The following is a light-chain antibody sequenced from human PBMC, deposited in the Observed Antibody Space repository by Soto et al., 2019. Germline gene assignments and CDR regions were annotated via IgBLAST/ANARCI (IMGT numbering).Light chain of an antibody. CDR2: SDD. J-gene: IGLJ1*01. CDR3: GAWDDSNTLV. Sequence: QSVLTQPPSASATPGQRVIISCSGSSSNIGKNAVKWYQQFPGTAPKLLIHSDDQRPSGVPDRFSGSKSGTSASLTISGLQSEDEAHYYCGAWDDSNTLVFGTGTKVTVL. CDR1: SSNIGKNA. V-gene: IGLV1-44*01.